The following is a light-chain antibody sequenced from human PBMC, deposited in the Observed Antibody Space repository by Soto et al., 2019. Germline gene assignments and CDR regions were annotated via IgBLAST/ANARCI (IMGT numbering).Light chain of an antibody. CDR3: QQYNNWPPIT. CDR1: QSISTN. J-gene: IGKJ5*01. V-gene: IGKV3-15*01. Sequence: EIVMTQSPATLAVSPGESATLSCRASQSISTNLAWYQQKPGQAPRLLIYGASTRATAIPARFSGSGSGTEFTLTISSLQSEDFAVYYCQQYNNWPPITFGQGTRLEIK. CDR2: GAS.